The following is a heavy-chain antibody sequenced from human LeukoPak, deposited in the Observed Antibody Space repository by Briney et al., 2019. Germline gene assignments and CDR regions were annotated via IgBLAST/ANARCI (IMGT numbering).Heavy chain of an antibody. CDR1: GGSFSGYY. J-gene: IGHJ2*01. CDR3: ARDSYDYGGNSELWYFDL. V-gene: IGHV4-34*01. CDR2: INHSGST. D-gene: IGHD4-23*01. Sequence: SETLSLTCAVYGGSFSGYYWSWLRQPPGKGLEWLGEINHSGSTNYNPSLKSRVTISVDTSKNQFSLKLSSVTAADTAVYYCARDSYDYGGNSELWYFDLWGRGTLVTVSS.